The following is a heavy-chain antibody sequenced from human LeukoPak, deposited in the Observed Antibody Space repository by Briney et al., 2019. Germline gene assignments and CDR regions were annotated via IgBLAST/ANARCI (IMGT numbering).Heavy chain of an antibody. CDR1: GGTFSSYA. J-gene: IGHJ4*02. CDR3: ARSGIAAAGTDY. D-gene: IGHD6-13*01. Sequence: SVKVSCKASGGTFSSYAISWVRQAPGQGLEWMGRIIPILGIANYAQKFQGRVTITADKSTSTAYMELSSLRSEDTAVYYSARSGIAAAGTDYWGQGTLVTVSS. CDR2: IIPILGIA. V-gene: IGHV1-69*04.